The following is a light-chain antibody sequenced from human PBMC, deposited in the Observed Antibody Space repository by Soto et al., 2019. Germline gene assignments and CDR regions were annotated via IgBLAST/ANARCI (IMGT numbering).Light chain of an antibody. CDR2: GAS. J-gene: IGKJ2*01. CDR3: QQYDSSPVT. Sequence: IVLTQSPGTLSLSPGERVTLSCGASQSVSASYLAWYQQKPGQSPRLLIYGASRRATGIPDRFSAGGSGTDFTLTISRLEPEDFAVYYCQQYDSSPVTFGQGYKVEIK. CDR1: QSVSASY. V-gene: IGKV3-20*01.